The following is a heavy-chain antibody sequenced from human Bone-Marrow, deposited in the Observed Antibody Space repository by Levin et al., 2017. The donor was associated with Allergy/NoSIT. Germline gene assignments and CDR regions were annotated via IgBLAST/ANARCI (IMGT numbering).Heavy chain of an antibody. V-gene: IGHV3-48*01. CDR1: RFSFSDFG. CDR3: TRGYSYGMYNMYYMDV. J-gene: IGHJ6*03. CDR2: IDGRSRSI. D-gene: IGHD5-18*01. Sequence: GASVKVSCAASRFSFSDFGMNWVRQAPGKGLEWISYIDGRSRSIYYADSVKGRFTISRDNGKSSLYLQMNSLRVEDTSIYYCTRGYSYGMYNMYYMDVWGKGTTVTVSS.